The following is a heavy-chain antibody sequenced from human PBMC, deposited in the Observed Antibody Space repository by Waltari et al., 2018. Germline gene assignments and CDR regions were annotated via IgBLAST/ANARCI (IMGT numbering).Heavy chain of an antibody. Sequence: VQLQQWGAGLLKPSETLSLTCTVYGGSFSDYYWSWIRQPPGKGLEWIGEINHSGSTNYHPDLGSRETISVDSAKSQCFLKLTSVTAADTAVYYCARGPESSTHSFDIWGQGTMVLVSS. CDR3: ARGPESSTHSFDI. CDR1: GGSFSDYY. V-gene: IGHV4-34*02. J-gene: IGHJ3*02. CDR2: INHSGST.